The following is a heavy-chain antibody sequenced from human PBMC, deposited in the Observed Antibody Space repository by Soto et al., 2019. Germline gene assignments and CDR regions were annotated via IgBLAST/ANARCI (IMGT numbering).Heavy chain of an antibody. D-gene: IGHD3-3*01. J-gene: IGHJ6*01. CDR3: AKAAYYDFWSGYYTEARPSGMDV. V-gene: IGHV1-69*06. CDR2: IIPIFGKA. Sequence: QVQLVQSGAEVKKTGSSAKVSCKASGGTVSSYGISWVRQATVPGLEWMGGIIPIFGKANYAQKFHGRVTITADKSTSTAYMELSSLISEDTAVYYCAKAAYYDFWSGYYTEARPSGMDVFGQGTTVTVSS. CDR1: GGTVSSYG.